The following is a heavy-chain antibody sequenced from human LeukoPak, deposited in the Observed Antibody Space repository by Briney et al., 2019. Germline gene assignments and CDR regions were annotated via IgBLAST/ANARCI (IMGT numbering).Heavy chain of an antibody. V-gene: IGHV4-34*01. J-gene: IGHJ4*02. CDR2: INHSGST. Sequence: SETLSLTCTVSDGSISSYYWSWIRQPPGKGLEWIGEINHSGSTNYNPSLKSRVTISVDTSKNQFSLKLSSVTAADTAVYYCARRRGYYDILTGYYLDYWGQGTLVTVSS. CDR3: ARRRGYYDILTGYYLDY. CDR1: DGSISSYY. D-gene: IGHD3-9*01.